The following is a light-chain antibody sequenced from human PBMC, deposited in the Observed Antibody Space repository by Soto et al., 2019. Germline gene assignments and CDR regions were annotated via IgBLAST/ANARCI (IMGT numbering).Light chain of an antibody. CDR1: SSDVGGYNY. V-gene: IGLV2-14*01. Sequence: QPVLTQPASVSGSPGQSITISCTGTSSDVGGYNYVSWYQQHPGKAPKLMIYEVSNRPSGVSNRFSGSKSGNTASLTISGLQAEDEADYYCTSYTTTSTYVFGGGTKVTVL. CDR3: TSYTTTSTYV. CDR2: EVS. J-gene: IGLJ1*01.